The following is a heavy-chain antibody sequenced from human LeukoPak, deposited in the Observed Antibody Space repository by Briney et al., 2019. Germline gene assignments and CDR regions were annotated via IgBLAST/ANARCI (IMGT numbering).Heavy chain of an antibody. D-gene: IGHD3-22*01. CDR3: ARAPYYYDSSGYYDSGYFDY. Sequence: ASVKVSCKASGYTFISYGIHWVRQAPGQGLEWMGWSSVYNGNTNYAQKFQGRVTMTTDTTTSTAYMELRTLISDDTAVYYCARAPYYYDSSGYYDSGYFDYWGQGTLVTVSS. CDR1: GYTFISYG. V-gene: IGHV1-18*01. CDR2: SSVYNGNT. J-gene: IGHJ4*02.